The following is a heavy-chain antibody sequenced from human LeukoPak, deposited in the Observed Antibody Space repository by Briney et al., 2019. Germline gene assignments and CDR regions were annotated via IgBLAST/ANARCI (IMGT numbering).Heavy chain of an antibody. V-gene: IGHV3-7*01. D-gene: IGHD6-19*01. J-gene: IGHJ4*02. Sequence: PGGSLRLSSATSGFTFNSHWMNRVRHALGKGLEWVATINQDGTEKYSVDSVKGRFTISRDNAKNSLYLQMNSLRVDDTAVYYCARDHTVDGLVFDYWGQGALVTVSS. CDR1: GFTFNSHW. CDR2: INQDGTEK. CDR3: ARDHTVDGLVFDY.